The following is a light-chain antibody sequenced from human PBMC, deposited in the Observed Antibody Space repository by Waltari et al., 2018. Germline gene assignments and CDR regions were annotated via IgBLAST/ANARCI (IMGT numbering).Light chain of an antibody. CDR2: EVT. J-gene: IGLJ3*02. Sequence: QSALPPPPSPSGSPGPSVTFSCPGTSGDVGGFNYVSWYQQNPGKVPKLMIYEVTKRPSGVPDRFSGSKSGNTASLTVSGLQTEDEADYYCSSYAGGSWVFGGGTKLTVL. CDR3: SSYAGGSWV. CDR1: SGDVGGFNY. V-gene: IGLV2-8*01.